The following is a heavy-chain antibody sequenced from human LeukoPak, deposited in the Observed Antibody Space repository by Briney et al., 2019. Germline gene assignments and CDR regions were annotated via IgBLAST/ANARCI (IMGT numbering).Heavy chain of an antibody. Sequence: GGSLRLSCAASGFTFSSYSMNWVRQAPGKGLEWVSSISSSSSYIYYADSAKGRFTISRDNAKNSLYLQMNSLRAEDTAVYYCAIYVLTGYYTDYWGQGTLVTVSS. D-gene: IGHD3-9*01. CDR2: ISSSSSYI. CDR3: AIYVLTGYYTDY. V-gene: IGHV3-21*01. CDR1: GFTFSSYS. J-gene: IGHJ4*02.